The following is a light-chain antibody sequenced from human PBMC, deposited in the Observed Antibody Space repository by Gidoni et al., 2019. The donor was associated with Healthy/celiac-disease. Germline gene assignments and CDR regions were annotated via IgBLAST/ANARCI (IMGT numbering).Light chain of an antibody. CDR2: DVS. CDR1: SSDVGGYNY. CDR3: SSYTSSSTLG. J-gene: IGLJ3*02. Sequence: SALTQPASVSRSPRPSITISCTGTSSDVGGYNYVSWYHQHPGKATKLMIYDVSNRPSGVSNRFSGSKSGNTASLTISGLQAEDEADYYCSSYTSSSTLGFGGGTKLTVL. V-gene: IGLV2-14*03.